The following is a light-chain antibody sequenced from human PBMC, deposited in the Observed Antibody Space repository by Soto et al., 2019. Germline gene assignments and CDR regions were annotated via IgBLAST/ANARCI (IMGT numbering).Light chain of an antibody. V-gene: IGLV2-11*01. CDR1: SSDVGGYKY. CDR3: CSYAGSYSFVV. CDR2: DVS. J-gene: IGLJ2*01. Sequence: QSALTQPRSVSGSPGQSVTISCTGTSSDVGGYKYVSWYQQHPGKAPKLMMYDVSKRPSGVPDRFSGSKSGNTASLTISGLQAEDEADYYCCSYAGSYSFVVFGGGTKLTVL.